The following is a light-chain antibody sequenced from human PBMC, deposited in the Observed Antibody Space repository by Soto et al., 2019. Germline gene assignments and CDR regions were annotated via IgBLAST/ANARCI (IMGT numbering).Light chain of an antibody. V-gene: IGKV1-27*01. CDR1: QGIANY. CDR3: QKYNGAPFT. Sequence: DIQMTQSPSSLSASVGDRVTITCRASQGIANYLAGYQQKPGKVPKLLIYSASTSQSGVPSRFGGSGSAPDFTLPISSLQPEDVATYYCQKYNGAPFTFGPGTKVDIK. CDR2: SAS. J-gene: IGKJ3*01.